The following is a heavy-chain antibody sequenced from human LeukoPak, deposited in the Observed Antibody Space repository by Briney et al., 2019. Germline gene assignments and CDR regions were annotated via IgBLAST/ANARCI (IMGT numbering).Heavy chain of an antibody. CDR1: GGSISSYY. CDR2: IYYSGST. V-gene: IGHV4-59*04. CDR3: ARKPRGNRSNWFDP. D-gene: IGHD4-23*01. J-gene: IGHJ5*02. Sequence: PSETLSLTCTVSGGSISSYYWSWIRQPPGKGLEWLGYIYYSGSTYYNPSLKSRVTISVDTSKNQFSLKLSSVTAADTAVYYCARKPRGNRSNWFDPWGQGTLVTVSS.